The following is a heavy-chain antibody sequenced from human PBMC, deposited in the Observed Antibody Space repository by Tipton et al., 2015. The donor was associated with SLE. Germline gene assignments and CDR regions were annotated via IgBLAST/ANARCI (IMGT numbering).Heavy chain of an antibody. CDR1: GFTFSSYG. CDR3: AKEVFGGVLAAIYYYGMDV. D-gene: IGHD3-16*01. Sequence: SLRLSCAASGFTFSSYGMHWVRQAPGKGLEWVAFTRYDGSNKYYADSVKGRFTISRDNSKNTLYLQMNSLRAEDTAVYYCAKEVFGGVLAAIYYYGMDVWGQGTTVTVSS. CDR2: TRYDGSNK. J-gene: IGHJ6*02. V-gene: IGHV3-30*02.